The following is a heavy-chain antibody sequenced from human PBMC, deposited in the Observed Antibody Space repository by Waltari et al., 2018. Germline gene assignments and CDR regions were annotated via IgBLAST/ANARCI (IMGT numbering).Heavy chain of an antibody. CDR3: ARAFGGVIALNWFDP. J-gene: IGHJ5*02. Sequence: QVQLQQWGAGLLKPSETLSLTCAVYGGSFSGYYWSWIRQPPGKGLEWSGEINHSGSTNYNPSLKSRVTISVDTSKNQFSLKLSSVTAADTAVYYCARAFGGVIALNWFDPWGQGTLVTVSS. CDR1: GGSFSGYY. D-gene: IGHD3-16*02. CDR2: INHSGST. V-gene: IGHV4-34*01.